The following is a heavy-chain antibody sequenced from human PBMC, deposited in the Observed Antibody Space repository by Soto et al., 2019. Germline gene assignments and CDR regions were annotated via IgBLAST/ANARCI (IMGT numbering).Heavy chain of an antibody. CDR3: AREGYYYDSSGYSHFDY. CDR2: ISAYNGNT. J-gene: IGHJ4*02. CDR1: GYTFTSYG. V-gene: IGHV1-18*04. Sequence: ASVKVSCKASGYTFTSYGISWVRQAPGQGLEWMGWISAYNGNTNYAQKLQGRVTMTTDTSTSTAYMELRSLRSDDTAAYYCAREGYYYDSSGYSHFDYWRQGTLVTVSS. D-gene: IGHD3-22*01.